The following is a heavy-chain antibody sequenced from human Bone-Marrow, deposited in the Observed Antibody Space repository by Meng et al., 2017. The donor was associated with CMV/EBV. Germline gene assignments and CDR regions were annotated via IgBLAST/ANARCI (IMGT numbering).Heavy chain of an antibody. CDR1: GFAFSNAW. D-gene: IGHD1-20*01. CDR2: IISKSDGGTT. J-gene: IGHJ4*02. Sequence: ESLKISCEASGFAFSNAWMSWVRQAPGKGLEWVGRIISKSDGGTTDYAAPVKDRFTISRDDSKNTLYLQVNSLKTEDTAVYYCTLNWPSFDYWGQGTLVTVSS. CDR3: TLNWPSFDY. V-gene: IGHV3-15*01.